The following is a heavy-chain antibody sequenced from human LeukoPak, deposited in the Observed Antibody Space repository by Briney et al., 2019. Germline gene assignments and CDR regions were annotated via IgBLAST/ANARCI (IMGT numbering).Heavy chain of an antibody. CDR2: INTNTGNP. CDR1: GYTFTSYA. V-gene: IGHV7-4-1*02. J-gene: IGHJ6*02. D-gene: IGHD3-10*01. CDR3: ARESITMVRGAYYYYYYGMDV. Sequence: ASVKVSCTASGYTFTSYAMNWVRQAPGQGLEWMGWINTNTGNPTYAQGFTGRFVFSLDTSVSTAYLQISSLKAEDTAVYYCARESITMVRGAYYYYYYGMDVWGQGTTVTVSS.